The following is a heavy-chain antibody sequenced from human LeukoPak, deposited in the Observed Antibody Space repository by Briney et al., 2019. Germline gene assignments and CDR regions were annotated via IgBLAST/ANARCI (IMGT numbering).Heavy chain of an antibody. J-gene: IGHJ4*02. V-gene: IGHV3-7*01. D-gene: IGHD3-9*01. CDR2: IKQDGSEK. CDR3: ARDSMYYDILTPFDY. CDR1: GFTFSSYW. Sequence: GGSLRLSCAASGFTFSSYWMTWVRQAPGKGLEWVANIKQDGSEKYYVDSVKGRFTISRDNAKNSLYLQMNGLKAEDTAVYYCARDSMYYDILTPFDYWGQGTLVTVSS.